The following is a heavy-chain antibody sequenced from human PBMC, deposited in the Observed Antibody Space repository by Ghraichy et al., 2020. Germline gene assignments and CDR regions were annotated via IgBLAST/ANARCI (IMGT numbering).Heavy chain of an antibody. V-gene: IGHV4-61*01. Sequence: NISLTCTVSSVSVSSPNYYWTWIRQPPGRELEWIASIYYSGSTNYNPSLMSRVTISLDTSKNQLSLTLTSVTASDTAVYYCARVFHYTMDVWGQGTTVTVSS. D-gene: IGHD3-9*01. J-gene: IGHJ6*02. CDR2: IYYSGST. CDR3: ARVFHYTMDV. CDR1: SVSVSSPNYY.